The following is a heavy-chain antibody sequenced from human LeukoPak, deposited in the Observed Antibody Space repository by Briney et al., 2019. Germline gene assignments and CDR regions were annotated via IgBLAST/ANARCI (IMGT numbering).Heavy chain of an antibody. V-gene: IGHV3-48*04. Sequence: PGRSLRLSCAASGFTFSSYGMNWVRQAPGKGLEWVSYISSSGSAIYYADSVKGRFIISRDNPKNSLYLQMNSLRAEDTAVYYCVRDITGRGWFDPWGQGTQVTVSS. CDR1: GFTFSSYG. CDR3: VRDITGRGWFDP. D-gene: IGHD1-14*01. J-gene: IGHJ5*02. CDR2: ISSSGSAI.